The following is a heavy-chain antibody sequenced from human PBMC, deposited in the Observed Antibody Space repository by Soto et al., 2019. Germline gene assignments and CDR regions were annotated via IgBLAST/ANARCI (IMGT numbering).Heavy chain of an antibody. V-gene: IGHV3-23*01. CDR3: AKDLGTAGVGAPLDD. CDR1: GFTFSSYA. J-gene: IGHJ4*02. CDR2: ISGSGGST. D-gene: IGHD1-26*01. Sequence: PGGSLRLSCAASGFTFSSYAMSWVRQAPGKGLELVSAISGSGGSTYYADSVKGRFTISRDNSKNTLYLQMNSLRAEDAAVYYCAKDLGTAGVGAPLDDWGQGTLVTVAS.